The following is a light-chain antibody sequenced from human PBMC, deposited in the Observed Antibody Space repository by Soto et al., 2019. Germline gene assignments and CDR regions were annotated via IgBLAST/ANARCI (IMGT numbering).Light chain of an antibody. J-gene: IGLJ2*01. CDR1: SSDVGDYNF. CDR3: SSYSCTTPHVV. V-gene: IGLV2-14*03. Sequence: QSVLSQPTSVSGSPGQSITISCTGTSSDVGDYNFVSWYQQHPGKAPKLVIYDVSDRPSGVSSRFSGSKSGNTASLTISGLQAEDEADFYFSSYSCTTPHVVFGGATKLTVL. CDR2: DVS.